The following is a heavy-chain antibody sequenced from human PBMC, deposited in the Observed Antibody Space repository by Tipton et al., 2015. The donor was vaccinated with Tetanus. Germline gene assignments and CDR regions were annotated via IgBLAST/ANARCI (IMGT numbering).Heavy chain of an antibody. J-gene: IGHJ5*02. CDR1: GGSVSSGSYY. D-gene: IGHD6-6*01. V-gene: IGHV4-61*01. CDR2: IYYSGST. CDR3: ARIEYSSSFGWFDP. Sequence: TLSLTCTVSGGSVSSGSYYWSWIRQPPGKGLEWIGYIYYSGSTNYNPSLKSRVTISVDTSKNQFSLKLSSVTAADTAVYYCARIEYSSSFGWFDPWGQGTLVTVSS.